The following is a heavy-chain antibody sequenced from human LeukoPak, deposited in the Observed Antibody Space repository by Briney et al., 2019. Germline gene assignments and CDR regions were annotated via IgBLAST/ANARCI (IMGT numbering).Heavy chain of an antibody. V-gene: IGHV3-7*01. CDR1: GFTFSTYW. CDR2: INQDVSER. D-gene: IGHD3-22*01. Sequence: GGSLRLSCAATGFTFSTYWMSWVRQPPGKGLEWVANINQDVSERNYVDSVKGRFTISRDNAKNSLYLQMNSLRAEDTAVYYCAREGPYSSGYYYFDFWGQGTLVTVSS. CDR3: AREGPYSSGYYYFDF. J-gene: IGHJ4*02.